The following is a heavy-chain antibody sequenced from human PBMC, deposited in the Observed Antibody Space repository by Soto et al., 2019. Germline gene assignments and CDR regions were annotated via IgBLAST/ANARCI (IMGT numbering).Heavy chain of an antibody. V-gene: IGHV3-15*01. CDR2: IKSKTDGGTT. D-gene: IGHD2-8*01. J-gene: IGHJ6*03. CDR1: GFTFSNAW. Sequence: GGSLRLSCAASGFTFSNAWMSWVRQAPGKGLEWVGRIKSKTDGGTTDYAAPVKGRFTISRDDSKNTLYLQMNSLKTEDTAVYYCTPFHCSNGVCYDYYIDVWGKGTTVTVSS. CDR3: TPFHCSNGVCYDYYIDV.